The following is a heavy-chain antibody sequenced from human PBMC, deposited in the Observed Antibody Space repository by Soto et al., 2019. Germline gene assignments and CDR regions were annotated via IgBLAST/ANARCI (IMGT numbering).Heavy chain of an antibody. Sequence: GWSLRLSCAASGFTFSSYAMHWVRQAPGKGLEWVAVISYDGSNKYYADSVKGRFTISRDNSKNTLYLQMNSLRAEDTAVYYCARDREQQWLADVNGKDVWGQGTTVTVSS. CDR1: GFTFSSYA. D-gene: IGHD6-19*01. V-gene: IGHV3-30-3*01. CDR3: ARDREQQWLADVNGKDV. J-gene: IGHJ6*02. CDR2: ISYDGSNK.